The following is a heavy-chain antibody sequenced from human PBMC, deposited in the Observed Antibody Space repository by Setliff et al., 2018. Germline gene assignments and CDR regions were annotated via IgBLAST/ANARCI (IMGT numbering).Heavy chain of an antibody. CDR3: ARARWWPLLDYYMDV. V-gene: IGHV1-69*13. CDR1: GGTFSNYA. D-gene: IGHD2-8*02. J-gene: IGHJ6*03. Sequence: GASVKVSCKASGGTFSNYAISWVRQAPGQGLEWMGGTTPIFTTANYAQKFQGRVTITADESTSTAYMELSSLKSEDTAVYYCARARWWPLLDYYMDVWGKGTTVTVSS. CDR2: TTPIFTTA.